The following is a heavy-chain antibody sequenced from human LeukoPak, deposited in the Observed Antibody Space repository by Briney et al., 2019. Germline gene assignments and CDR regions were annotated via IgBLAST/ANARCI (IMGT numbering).Heavy chain of an antibody. D-gene: IGHD2-15*01. CDR3: ARHENIVVVASATAFDY. Sequence: PSETLSLTCSVSGGSIISSSHFWGWIRQPPGKGLEWIGSIYYSGNTYYNPSLKSRVTMSVDTSKNHFSLKVTSVTAADTAMYYCARHENIVVVASATAFDYWGQGTLVTVSS. V-gene: IGHV4-39*01. CDR1: GGSIISSSHF. J-gene: IGHJ4*02. CDR2: IYYSGNT.